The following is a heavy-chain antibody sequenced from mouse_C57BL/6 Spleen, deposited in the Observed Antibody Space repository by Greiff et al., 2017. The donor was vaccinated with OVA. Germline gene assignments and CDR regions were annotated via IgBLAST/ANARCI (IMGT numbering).Heavy chain of an antibody. CDR1: GYAISSYW. CDR3: ARYRQGSAMDY. J-gene: IGHJ4*01. V-gene: IGHV1-80*01. CDR2: IYPGDGDT. D-gene: IGHD3-2*01. Sequence: VQLQQSGAELVKPGASVKISCKASGYAISSYWMNWVKQRPGKGLEWIGQIYPGDGDTNYNGKFKGKATLTADKSSSTAYMQLSSLTSEDSAVYFCARYRQGSAMDYWGQGTSVTVSS.